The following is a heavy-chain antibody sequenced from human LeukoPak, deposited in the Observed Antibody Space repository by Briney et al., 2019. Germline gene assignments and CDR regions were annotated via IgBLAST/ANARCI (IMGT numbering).Heavy chain of an antibody. CDR2: INSDGSST. CDR1: GFTFSSYW. Sequence: GGSLRLSCAASGFTFSSYWMHWVRQAPGKGLVWVSRINSDGSSTNYADSVKGRFTISRDNSKNTLYLQMNSLRAEDTAVYYCAKSPKSYGDYVSSVYWGQGTLVTVSS. V-gene: IGHV3-74*01. J-gene: IGHJ4*02. CDR3: AKSPKSYGDYVSSVY. D-gene: IGHD4-17*01.